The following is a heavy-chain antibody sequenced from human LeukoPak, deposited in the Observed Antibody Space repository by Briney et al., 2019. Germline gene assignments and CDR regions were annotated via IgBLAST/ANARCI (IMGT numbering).Heavy chain of an antibody. CDR2: ISSSSSTI. Sequence: PGGSLRLSCAASGFVFSNYNMHWVRQAPGKGLEWVSYISSSSSTIFYADSVKGRFTISRDNAKNSLYLQMNSLRDEDTAVYYCARGLYYSGSGGTRFCYWGQGTLVTVSS. J-gene: IGHJ4*02. CDR1: GFVFSNYN. V-gene: IGHV3-48*02. CDR3: ARGLYYSGSGGTRFCY. D-gene: IGHD3-10*01.